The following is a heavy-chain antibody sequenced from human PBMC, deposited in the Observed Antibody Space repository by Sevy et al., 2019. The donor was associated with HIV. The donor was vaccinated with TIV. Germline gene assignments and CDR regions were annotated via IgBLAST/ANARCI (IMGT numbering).Heavy chain of an antibody. CDR3: ARTRYYYDGYYFDY. V-gene: IGHV4-61*01. J-gene: IGHJ4*02. D-gene: IGHD3-22*01. CDR1: GGSDSSSSYY. Sequence: SETLSLTCTVSGGSDSSSSYYWSWIRQPPGKGLEWIGYIYYSGSTSYNPSLKSRVTISVDTSKNQFSLKVSSVTAADTAVYYCARTRYYYDGYYFDYWGQGTLVTVSS. CDR2: IYYSGST.